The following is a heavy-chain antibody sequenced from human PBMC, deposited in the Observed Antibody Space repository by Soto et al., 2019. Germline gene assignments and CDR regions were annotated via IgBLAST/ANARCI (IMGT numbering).Heavy chain of an antibody. Sequence: GGSLRLSCAASGFTFSSYAMHWVRQAPGKGLEWVAVISYDGGNKYYADSVKGRFTTSRDNSKNTLYLQMNSLRAEDTAVYYCARDSGSGNPFDYWGQGTLVTVSS. CDR1: GFTFSSYA. D-gene: IGHD1-26*01. V-gene: IGHV3-30-3*01. CDR3: ARDSGSGNPFDY. J-gene: IGHJ4*02. CDR2: ISYDGGNK.